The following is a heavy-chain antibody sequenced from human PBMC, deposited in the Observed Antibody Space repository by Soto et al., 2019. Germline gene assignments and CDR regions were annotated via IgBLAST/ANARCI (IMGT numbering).Heavy chain of an antibody. D-gene: IGHD2-2*01. J-gene: IGHJ4*02. CDR3: ARVGAYCVSTSCHDY. V-gene: IGHV1-18*01. CDR1: GYTFTNYG. Sequence: GAEVKKPGASVKVSCKASGYTFTNYGISWVRQAPGQGLEWMGWISAYNGNTDYAQKLQGRVTMTTDTSTSTAYMELRSLRSDDTAVYYCARVGAYCVSTSCHDYWGQGTLVTVSS. CDR2: ISAYNGNT.